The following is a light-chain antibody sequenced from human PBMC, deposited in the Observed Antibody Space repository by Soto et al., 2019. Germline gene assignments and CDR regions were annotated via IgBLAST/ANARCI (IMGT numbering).Light chain of an antibody. CDR3: SSYTSSSTLVV. Sequence: QSALTQPASVSGSPGQSITISCTGTRSDVGGYNYVSWYQQHPGKAPKLMIYDVSNRPSGVSNRFSGYKSGNTASLTISGLQAEDEADYYCSSYTSSSTLVVFGGGTKLTVL. CDR1: RSDVGGYNY. CDR2: DVS. J-gene: IGLJ2*01. V-gene: IGLV2-14*01.